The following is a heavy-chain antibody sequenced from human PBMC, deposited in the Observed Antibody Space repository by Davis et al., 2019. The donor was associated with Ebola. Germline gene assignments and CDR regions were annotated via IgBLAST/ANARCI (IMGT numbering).Heavy chain of an antibody. CDR1: GGSITSSNW. CDR3: VGLAVLEWFPHWFDP. J-gene: IGHJ5*02. Sequence: PSETLSLTCAVSGGSITSSNWWSWVRQSPGKGLEWIGEIYHSGRTDYNPSLKSRVTISLDNSKNEFSLKLTSVTAADTAIYYCVGLAVLEWFPHWFDPWGQGILVTVSS. CDR2: IYHSGRT. D-gene: IGHD3-3*01. V-gene: IGHV4-4*02.